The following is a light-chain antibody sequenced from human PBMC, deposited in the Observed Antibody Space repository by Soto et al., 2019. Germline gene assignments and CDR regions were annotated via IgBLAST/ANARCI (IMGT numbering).Light chain of an antibody. V-gene: IGLV2-14*01. CDR2: EVS. J-gene: IGLJ2*01. Sequence: QSALTQPASVSGSPGQSITISCTGTSSDVGGYKYVSWYQHHPGKAPKLLIFEVSYRPSGVSNRFSGSKSGNTAYLTISGLQAEDEADYYCTSYTSSSTLGIFGGGTKLTVL. CDR1: SSDVGGYKY. CDR3: TSYTSSSTLGI.